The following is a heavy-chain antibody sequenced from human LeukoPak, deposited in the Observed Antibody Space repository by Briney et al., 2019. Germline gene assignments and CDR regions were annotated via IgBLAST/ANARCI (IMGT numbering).Heavy chain of an antibody. D-gene: IGHD7-27*01. J-gene: IGHJ2*01. CDR3: AKEPDSWGSYWYFDL. V-gene: IGHV3-23*01. Sequence: GSLRLSCAVSGFTFSSYAMSWVRQAPGKGLEWVSSISGSGVSTYYADSVKGRFTISRDNSKNTLYLQLNSLRAEDTAVYYCAKEPDSWGSYWYFDLWGRGTLVTVSS. CDR2: ISGSGVST. CDR1: GFTFSSYA.